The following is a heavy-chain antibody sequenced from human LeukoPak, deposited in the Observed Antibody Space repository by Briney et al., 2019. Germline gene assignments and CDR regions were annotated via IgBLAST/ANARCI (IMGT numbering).Heavy chain of an antibody. Sequence: GGSLRLSCAASGFTFSSYAMSWVRQAPGKGLEWVSAISGSGGSTYYADSVKGRFTISRDSSKNTLYLQMNSLRAEDTAVYYCAEDRGRYYGSGSFFDYWGQGTLVTVSS. J-gene: IGHJ4*02. CDR1: GFTFSSYA. CDR2: ISGSGGST. V-gene: IGHV3-23*01. D-gene: IGHD3-10*01. CDR3: AEDRGRYYGSGSFFDY.